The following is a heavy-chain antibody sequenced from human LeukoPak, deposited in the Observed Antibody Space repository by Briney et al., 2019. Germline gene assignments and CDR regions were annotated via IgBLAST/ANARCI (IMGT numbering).Heavy chain of an antibody. CDR1: GFTFSSYG. J-gene: IGHJ3*02. CDR2: IRYDGSNK. V-gene: IGHV3-30*02. D-gene: IGHD5-12*01. Sequence: GGSLRLSCAASGFTFSSYGMHWVRQAPGKGLEWVAFIRYDGSNKYYADSVKGRFTISRDNSKNTLYLQMNSLRAEDTAVYYCAKDGIELPAFDIWGKGTMVTVSS. CDR3: AKDGIELPAFDI.